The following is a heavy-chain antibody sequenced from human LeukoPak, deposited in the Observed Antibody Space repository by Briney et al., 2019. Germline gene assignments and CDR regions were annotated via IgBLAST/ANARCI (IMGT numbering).Heavy chain of an antibody. CDR1: GYTFTSYG. J-gene: IGHJ6*04. D-gene: IGHD3-22*01. CDR3: ASTNGGFYLGAYYYGRDV. Sequence: GASVKVSCKASGYTFTSYGISWVRQAPGQGLEWMGWISAYNGNTNYAQKLQGRVTMTTDTSTSTAYMELRSLRSDDTAVYYCASTNGGFYLGAYYYGRDVGGKGTTVTVS. CDR2: ISAYNGNT. V-gene: IGHV1-18*01.